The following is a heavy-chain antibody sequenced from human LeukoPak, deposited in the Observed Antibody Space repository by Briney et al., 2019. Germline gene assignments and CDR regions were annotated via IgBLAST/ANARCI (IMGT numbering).Heavy chain of an antibody. J-gene: IGHJ4*02. CDR2: INSDGSST. CDR3: AKGQSIAAHDY. CDR1: GFTFRSHW. V-gene: IGHV3-74*01. Sequence: GGSLRLSCAASGFTFRSHWMHWVRQAPGKGLVWVSRINSDGSSTSYADSVKGRFTISRDNAKNTLYLQMNSLRAEDTAVYYCAKGQSIAAHDYWGQGTLVTVSS. D-gene: IGHD6-6*01.